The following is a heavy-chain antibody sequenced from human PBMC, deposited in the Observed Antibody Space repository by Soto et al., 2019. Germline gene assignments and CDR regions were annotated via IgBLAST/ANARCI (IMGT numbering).Heavy chain of an antibody. V-gene: IGHV3-53*01. Sequence: EVQLVESGGDLIQPGGSLRLSCAASGFTVSSNYMSWVRQAPGKGPEWVSVIYTDDSTYYADSVKGRFTISRDNSKNTLYLQMNSLRAEDTAVYYWATGYTYASAPRNWGQGTLVTVSS. CDR2: IYTDDST. CDR3: ATGYTYASAPRN. D-gene: IGHD5-18*01. J-gene: IGHJ4*02. CDR1: GFTVSSNY.